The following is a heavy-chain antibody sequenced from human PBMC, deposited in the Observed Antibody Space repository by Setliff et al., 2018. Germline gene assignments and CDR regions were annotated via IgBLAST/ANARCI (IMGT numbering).Heavy chain of an antibody. CDR1: GFHFRKYW. CDR2: ISPDGTIS. V-gene: IGHV3-74*01. CDR3: ASIDWGENFYNTDV. J-gene: IGHJ6*03. Sequence: PGGSLRLSCGASGFHFRKYWMYWVRQVPGKGLVWVSRISPDGTISNYADSVKGRFTIPRDNAKNTLYLQMNSLRGEDTAVYFCASIDWGENFYNTDVWGKGTTVTVSS. D-gene: IGHD7-27*01.